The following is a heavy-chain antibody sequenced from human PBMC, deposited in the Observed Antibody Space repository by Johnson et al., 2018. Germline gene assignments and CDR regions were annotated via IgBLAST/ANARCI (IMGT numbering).Heavy chain of an antibody. CDR3: ARGQWRVPGYQDYMDV. D-gene: IGHD6-19*01. CDR2: IKCDGSEK. CDR1: GFTFSSSW. J-gene: IGHJ6*03. Sequence: VQLVQSGGGVVQPGRSLRLSCAASGFTFSSSWMHWVCQAPEKGLEWVADIKCDGSEKYYVDSVKGRLTISRDNAKNSLYLQMSALRVEDTAIYFCARGQWRVPGYQDYMDVWGKGTTVTVSS. V-gene: IGHV3-52*01.